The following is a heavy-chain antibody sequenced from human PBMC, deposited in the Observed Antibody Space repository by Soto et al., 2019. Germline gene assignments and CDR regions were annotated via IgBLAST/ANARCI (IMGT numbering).Heavy chain of an antibody. CDR3: ARSYRDSYEH. V-gene: IGHV4-4*07. CDR2: IYSNGRT. Sequence: QVQLQESGPRLVKPSETLSLTCNVSGGSISNNYWTWIRQPAGKGLEWIGRIYSNGRTNFNPSLKSRISMSIDTSKNQFSLKLISVTAADTAVYYCARSYRDSYEHWGQGTLVTVSS. CDR1: GGSISNNY. J-gene: IGHJ1*01. D-gene: IGHD4-17*01.